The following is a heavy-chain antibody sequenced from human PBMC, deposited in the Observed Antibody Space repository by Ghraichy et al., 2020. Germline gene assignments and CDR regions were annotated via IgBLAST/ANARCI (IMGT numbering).Heavy chain of an antibody. J-gene: IGHJ6*03. CDR2: ISSSGSTI. D-gene: IGHD6-19*01. V-gene: IGHV3-48*03. Sequence: GGSLRLSCAASGFTFSSYEMNWVRQAPGKGLEWVSYISSSGSTIYYADSVKGRFTISRDNAKNSLYLQMNSLRAEDTAVYYCARDRSGWGYHMDVWGKGTTVTVSS. CDR3: ARDRSGWGYHMDV. CDR1: GFTFSSYE.